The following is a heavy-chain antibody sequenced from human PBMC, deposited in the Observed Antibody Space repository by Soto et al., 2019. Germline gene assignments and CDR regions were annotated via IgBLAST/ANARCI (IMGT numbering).Heavy chain of an antibody. CDR2: IGTAGDP. CDR1: GFTFSSYD. V-gene: IGHV3-13*05. D-gene: IGHD2-2*01. Sequence: VGSLRLSCAASGFTFSSYDMHWVRQTAGKSLELVSSIGTAGDPHYSDSVKGRFTISRENAKNSLYLQMNSLRAGDTAVYYCAREIVTPGHWYFDVWGRGTLVTVSS. J-gene: IGHJ2*01. CDR3: AREIVTPGHWYFDV.